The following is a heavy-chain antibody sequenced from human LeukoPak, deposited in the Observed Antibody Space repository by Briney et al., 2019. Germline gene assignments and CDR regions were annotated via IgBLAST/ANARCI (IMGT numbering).Heavy chain of an antibody. CDR1: GFTFSSYG. D-gene: IGHD3-10*01. J-gene: IGHJ4*02. CDR2: IRYDGSNK. CDR3: ARGLKGYGSGSYYIGHSLDY. Sequence: GGSLRLSCAASGFTFSSYGMHWVRQAPGKGLEWVAFIRYDGSNKYDADSVKGRFTISRDNSKNTLYLQMNSLRAEDTAVYYCARGLKGYGSGSYYIGHSLDYWGQGTLVTVSS. V-gene: IGHV3-30*02.